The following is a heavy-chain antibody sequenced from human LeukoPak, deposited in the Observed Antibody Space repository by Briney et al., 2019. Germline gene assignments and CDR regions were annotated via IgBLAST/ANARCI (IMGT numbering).Heavy chain of an antibody. CDR1: GYTFTSYS. Sequence: ASVQVSCKASGYTFTSYSISWVRQAPGQGLEWMGWISGYNGNTKYAQSLQGRVTMTTDTSTSTAYMELRSLRSDDTAVYYCARMTTVTTGIDYWGQGTLVTVSS. D-gene: IGHD4-17*01. CDR2: ISGYNGNT. CDR3: ARMTTVTTGIDY. J-gene: IGHJ4*02. V-gene: IGHV1-18*01.